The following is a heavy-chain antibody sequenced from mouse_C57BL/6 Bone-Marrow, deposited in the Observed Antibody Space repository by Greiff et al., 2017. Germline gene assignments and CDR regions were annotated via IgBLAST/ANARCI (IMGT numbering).Heavy chain of an antibody. CDR2: INPYNGGT. CDR3: ARWSYYGTAWFAY. Sequence: EVQLQQSGPVLVKPGASVKMSCKASGYTFTDYYMNWVKQSHGKSLEWIGVINPYNGGTSYNQKFKGKATLTVDQSSSTTYMELNSLTSEDAAVYYCARWSYYGTAWFAYWGQGTLVTVSA. CDR1: GYTFTDYY. V-gene: IGHV1-19*01. D-gene: IGHD2-10*01. J-gene: IGHJ3*01.